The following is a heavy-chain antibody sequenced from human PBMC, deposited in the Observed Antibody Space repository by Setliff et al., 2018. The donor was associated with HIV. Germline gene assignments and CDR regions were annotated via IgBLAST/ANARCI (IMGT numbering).Heavy chain of an antibody. Sequence: GESLKISCAASGFTFGNFWMHWVRQAPGKGLEWVASISPDGNRNHCVGSVKGRFTASRDNAKSSLYLQMNSLRSEDTAVYFCARVLLITNAVYGGVSNRFDPWGQGTLVTVPQ. CDR1: GFTFGNFW. D-gene: IGHD2-8*02. CDR3: ARVLLITNAVYGGVSNRFDP. CDR2: ISPDGNRN. J-gene: IGHJ5*01. V-gene: IGHV3-7*03.